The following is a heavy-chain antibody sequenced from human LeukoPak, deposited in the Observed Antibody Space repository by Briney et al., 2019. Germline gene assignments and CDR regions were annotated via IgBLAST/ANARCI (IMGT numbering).Heavy chain of an antibody. CDR2: IYTSGST. Sequence: PSETLSLTCTVSGGSISSGSYYWSWIRQPAGKGLEWIGRIYTSGSTNYNPSLKSRVTISVDTSKNQFSLKLSSVTAADTAVYYCARSMVRGVTGTDYWGQGTLVTVSS. V-gene: IGHV4-61*02. CDR3: ARSMVRGVTGTDY. CDR1: GGSISSGSYY. J-gene: IGHJ4*02. D-gene: IGHD3-10*01.